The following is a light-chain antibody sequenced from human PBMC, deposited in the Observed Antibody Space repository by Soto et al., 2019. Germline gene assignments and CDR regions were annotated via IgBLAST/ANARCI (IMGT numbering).Light chain of an antibody. CDR3: RSYTSSSNLV. V-gene: IGLV2-14*01. Sequence: QSALTQPASVSGSPGQSITISCTGTSSDVGGYNYVSWYQQHPGKAPKLMIYDVSNRPSGVSNRFSGSKSGNTASLTISGLQDEDEADYYCRSYTSSSNLVFGGGTKLTVL. CDR2: DVS. CDR1: SSDVGGYNY. J-gene: IGLJ2*01.